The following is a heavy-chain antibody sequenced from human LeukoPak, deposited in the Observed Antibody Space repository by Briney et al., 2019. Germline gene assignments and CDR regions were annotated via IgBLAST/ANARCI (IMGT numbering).Heavy chain of an antibody. D-gene: IGHD3-10*01. CDR3: ARSPMVRGVEYFDY. J-gene: IGHJ4*02. CDR2: INSDGSST. Sequence: GGSLRLSCAASGFTFSSYWMHWVRQAPGKGLVWVSRINSDGSSTSYADSVKGRFTISRDNAKNTLYLQMNSLRAEDTAVYYCARSPMVRGVEYFDYWGQGTLVTVSS. V-gene: IGHV3-74*01. CDR1: GFTFSSYW.